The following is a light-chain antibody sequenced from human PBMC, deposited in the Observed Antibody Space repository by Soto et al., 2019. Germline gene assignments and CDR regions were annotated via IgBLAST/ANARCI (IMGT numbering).Light chain of an antibody. CDR2: AAS. CDR3: QQSYSTPPT. CDR1: QSISSY. J-gene: IGKJ1*01. V-gene: IGKV1-39*01. Sequence: DIQMTQSPTSLSASVGDKVTKTCRASQSISSYLNWYQQKPGKAPKLLIYAASSLQSGVPSRFSGSGSGTDFTLTISSLQPEDFATYYCQQSYSTPPTFGQGTKVDIK.